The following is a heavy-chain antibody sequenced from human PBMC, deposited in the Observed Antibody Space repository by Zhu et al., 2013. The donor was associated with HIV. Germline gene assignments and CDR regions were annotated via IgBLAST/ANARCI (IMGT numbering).Heavy chain of an antibody. J-gene: IGHJ6*02. V-gene: IGHV1-69*01. CDR2: IIPIFGTA. CDR3: ASLFKSSGWSHHYGMDV. CDR1: GGTFSSYA. D-gene: IGHD6-19*01. Sequence: QVQLVQSGAEVKKPGSSVKVSCKASGGTFSSYAISWVRQAPGQGLEWMGGIIPIFGTANYAQKFQGRVTITADESTSTAYMELSSLRSEDTAVYYCASLFKSSGWSHHYGMDVWGQGTTVTVSS.